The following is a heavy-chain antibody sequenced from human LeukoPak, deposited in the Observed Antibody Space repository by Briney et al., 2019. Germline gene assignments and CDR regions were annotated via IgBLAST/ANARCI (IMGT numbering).Heavy chain of an antibody. CDR3: ARAVAENWFDP. D-gene: IGHD6-19*01. CDR2: IKQDGSYK. CDR1: GFTFSSYW. V-gene: IGHV3-7*01. J-gene: IGHJ5*02. Sequence: GGSLRLSCAASGFTFSSYWMSWVRQAPGKGLEWVANIKQDGSYKYYVDSVKGRFTISRDNDKNSVYLQMNSLRAEDTALYYCARAVAENWFDPWGQGTLVSVSS.